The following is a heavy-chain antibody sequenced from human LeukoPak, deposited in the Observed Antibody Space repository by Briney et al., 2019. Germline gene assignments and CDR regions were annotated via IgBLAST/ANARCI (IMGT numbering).Heavy chain of an antibody. CDR1: GTAFRTYA. D-gene: IGHD5-12*01. V-gene: IGHV3-64D*06. Sequence: AGSLRLSCSASGTAFRTYAMHWVRQPPGKGLYYVSAISINGGSTYYADSVRGRFTISRDNSKNTLYLQMSSLRPDDTAVYYCVRTYDENPLGWFDPWGQGTLVTVSS. CDR2: ISINGGST. J-gene: IGHJ5*02. CDR3: VRTYDENPLGWFDP.